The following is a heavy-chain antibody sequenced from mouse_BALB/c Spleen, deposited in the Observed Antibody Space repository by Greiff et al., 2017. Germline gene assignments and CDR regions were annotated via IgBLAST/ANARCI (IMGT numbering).Heavy chain of an antibody. CDR3: ARGANWEDYAMDY. V-gene: IGHV1-80*01. D-gene: IGHD4-1*01. Sequence: QVTLKVSGAELVRPGSSVKISCKASGYAFSSYWMNWVKQRPGQGLEWIGQIYPGDGDTNYNGKFKGKATLTADKSSSTAYMQLSSLTSEDSAVYFCARGANWEDYAMDYWGQGTSVTVSS. J-gene: IGHJ4*01. CDR2: IYPGDGDT. CDR1: GYAFSSYW.